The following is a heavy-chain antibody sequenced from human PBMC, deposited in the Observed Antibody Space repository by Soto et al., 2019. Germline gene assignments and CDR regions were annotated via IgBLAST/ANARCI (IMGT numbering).Heavy chain of an antibody. V-gene: IGHV1-58*01. D-gene: IGHD2-21*02. Sequence: QMQLVQSGPEVKKPGTSVKVSCKASGFTFTSSAVQWVRQARGQRLEWIGWIVVGSGNTNYAQKFQERVTITRDMSTSTAYMELSSLRSEDRAVYYCAADRTSCGGDCYVDWGQGALVTVSS. CDR3: AADRTSCGGDCYVD. CDR1: GFTFTSSA. CDR2: IVVGSGNT. J-gene: IGHJ4*02.